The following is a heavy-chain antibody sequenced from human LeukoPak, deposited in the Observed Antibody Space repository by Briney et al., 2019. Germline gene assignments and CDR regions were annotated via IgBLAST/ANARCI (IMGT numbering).Heavy chain of an antibody. CDR3: AKSHCSSTSCPPDY. D-gene: IGHD2-2*01. V-gene: IGHV3-9*01. CDR2: ISWNSGSI. CDR1: GFTFDDYA. J-gene: IGHJ4*02. Sequence: GRSLRLSCAASGFTFDDYAMHWVRQAPGKGLEWVSGISWNSGSIGYADSVKGRFTISRDNAKNSLYPQMNSLRAEDTALYYCAKSHCSSTSCPPDYWGQGTLVTVSS.